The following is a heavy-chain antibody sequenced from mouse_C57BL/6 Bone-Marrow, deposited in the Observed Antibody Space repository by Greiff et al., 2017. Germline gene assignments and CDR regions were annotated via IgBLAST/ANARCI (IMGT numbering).Heavy chain of an antibody. J-gene: IGHJ2*01. CDR2: IDPSDSYP. Sequence: QVQLQQPGAELVKPGASVKLSCKASGYTFTSYWMQWVKQRPGQGLEWIGEIDPSDSYPNSNQKFKGKATFTVDTSSSTAYMQLSSLTSADSAVYYCARTGPTVVATDYWGQGTTLTVSS. CDR3: ARTGPTVVATDY. V-gene: IGHV1-50*01. CDR1: GYTFTSYW. D-gene: IGHD1-1*01.